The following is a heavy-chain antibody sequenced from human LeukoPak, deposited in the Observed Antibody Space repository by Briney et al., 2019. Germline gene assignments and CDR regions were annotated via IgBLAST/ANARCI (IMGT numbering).Heavy chain of an antibody. CDR2: IIPIFGTA. J-gene: IGHJ4*02. V-gene: IGHV1-69*06. D-gene: IGHD1-26*01. CDR3: ASSRSLGHYFDY. CDR1: GGTFSSYA. Sequence: GASVKVSCKASGGTFSSYAISWVRQAPGQGLEWMGGIIPIFGTANYAQKFQGRVTITADKSTSTAYMELSSLRSEDTAVYYCASSRSLGHYFDYWGQGTLVTVSS.